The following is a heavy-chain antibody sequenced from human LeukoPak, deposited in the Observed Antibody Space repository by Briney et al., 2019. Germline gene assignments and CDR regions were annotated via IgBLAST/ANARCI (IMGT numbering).Heavy chain of an antibody. CDR2: IKQDGSEK. Sequence: PGGSLRLSCAASGFTFSSYWMSWVRQAPGKGLEWVANIKQDGSEKYYVDSVKGRFTISRDNAKNSLYLQMNSLRAEDTAVYYCARDLFEYAFWSGYFHWFDPWGQGTLVTVSS. J-gene: IGHJ5*02. CDR1: GFTFSSYW. CDR3: ARDLFEYAFWSGYFHWFDP. D-gene: IGHD3-3*01. V-gene: IGHV3-7*01.